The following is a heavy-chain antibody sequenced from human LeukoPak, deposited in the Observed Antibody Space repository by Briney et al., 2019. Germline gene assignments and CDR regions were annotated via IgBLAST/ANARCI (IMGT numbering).Heavy chain of an antibody. CDR3: ARAAYGGKPGAFDI. V-gene: IGHV3-74*01. D-gene: IGHD4-23*01. Sequence: GGSLRLSCAASGFTFSSYWMHWVRQAPGKGLVWVSRINSDGSSTSYADSVKGRFTISRDKAKNTLYLQMNSLRAEDTAVYYCARAAYGGKPGAFDIWGQGTMVTVSS. CDR2: INSDGSST. J-gene: IGHJ3*02. CDR1: GFTFSSYW.